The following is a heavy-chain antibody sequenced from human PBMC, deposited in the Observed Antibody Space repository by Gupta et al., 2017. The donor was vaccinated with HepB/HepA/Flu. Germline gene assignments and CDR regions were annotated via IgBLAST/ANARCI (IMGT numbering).Heavy chain of an antibody. CDR3: AREHGNWNDEGVWYFDL. CDR1: GFTVSSNY. Sequence: EVQLVESGGGLVQPGGSLRLSCAASGFTVSSNYMSWVSPAPGKGLEWVSVIYSGGSTYYADSVKGRFTISRHNSKNTLYLQMNSLRAEDTAVYYCAREHGNWNDEGVWYFDLWGRGTLVTVSS. V-gene: IGHV3-53*04. D-gene: IGHD1-1*01. J-gene: IGHJ2*01. CDR2: IYSGGST.